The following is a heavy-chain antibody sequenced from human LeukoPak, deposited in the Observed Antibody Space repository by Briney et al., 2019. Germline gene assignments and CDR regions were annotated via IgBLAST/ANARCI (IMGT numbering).Heavy chain of an antibody. D-gene: IGHD3-16*01. CDR1: GYTFTNYW. J-gene: IGHJ4*02. Sequence: GESLKISCQASGYTFTNYWIGWVRQMPGKGLEWMGVIYPGDSDTRYSPSFQGQVTMSVDKSIDTAFLQWSSLKASDSAIYYCARELFGSYGQLLSFDRWGPGTQVTVSS. V-gene: IGHV5-51*01. CDR2: IYPGDSDT. CDR3: ARELFGSYGQLLSFDR.